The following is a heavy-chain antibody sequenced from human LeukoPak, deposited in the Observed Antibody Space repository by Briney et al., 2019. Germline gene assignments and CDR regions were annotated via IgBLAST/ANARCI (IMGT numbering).Heavy chain of an antibody. D-gene: IGHD2-15*01. CDR3: ATVVVVAATNYYYYATDV. CDR2: IFYTGNT. CDR1: GGSIRSDDYY. J-gene: IGHJ6*02. Sequence: SETLSLTCTVSGGSIRSDDYYRSWIRQPPGKGLEWIGYIFYTGNTHYNPSLQSRVTFSVDTSKNQFSLKLSSVTAADTAVYFCATVVVVAATNYYYYATDVWGQGTTVTVSS. V-gene: IGHV4-30-4*01.